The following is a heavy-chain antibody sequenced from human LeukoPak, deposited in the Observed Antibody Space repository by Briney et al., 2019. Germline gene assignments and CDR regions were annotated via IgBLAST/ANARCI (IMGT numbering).Heavy chain of an antibody. CDR1: GGSISSSSYY. Sequence: PSETLSLTCTVSGGSISSSSYYWGWIRQPPGKGLEWIGSIYYSGSTYYNPSLKSRVTISVDTSKNQFSLKLSSVTAADTAVYYCASTAIDYWGQGTLVTVSS. CDR2: IYYSGST. J-gene: IGHJ4*02. D-gene: IGHD5-18*01. V-gene: IGHV4-39*01. CDR3: ASTAIDY.